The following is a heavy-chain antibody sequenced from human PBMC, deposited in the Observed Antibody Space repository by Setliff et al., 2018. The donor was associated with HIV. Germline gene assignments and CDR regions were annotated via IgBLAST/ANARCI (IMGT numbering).Heavy chain of an antibody. Sequence: ASVKVSCKASGYSFNYYAITWVRQAPGQGLEWLGWITAYSGVTNYAQSLQGRVTITADKSTSTAYMELSSLRSEDTAVYYCANSRLRGSLGYWGQGTLVTVSS. V-gene: IGHV1-18*01. J-gene: IGHJ4*02. CDR3: ANSRLRGSLGY. CDR1: GYSFNYYA. D-gene: IGHD3-16*01. CDR2: ITAYSGVT.